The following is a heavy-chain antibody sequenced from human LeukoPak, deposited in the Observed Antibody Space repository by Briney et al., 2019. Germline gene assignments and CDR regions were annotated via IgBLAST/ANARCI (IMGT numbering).Heavy chain of an antibody. CDR3: AKILERELQYYYYGMDV. CDR2: ISTTGDRT. J-gene: IGHJ6*02. CDR1: GFMFSSYA. Sequence: AGGSLRLSCAASGFMFSSYAMIWVRQAPGKGLESISSISTTGDRTYYADSVKGRFAISRDNSKNTLYLQMNSLRAEDTAVYYCAKILERELQYYYYGMDVWGQGTSVTVSS. V-gene: IGHV3-23*01. D-gene: IGHD5-24*01.